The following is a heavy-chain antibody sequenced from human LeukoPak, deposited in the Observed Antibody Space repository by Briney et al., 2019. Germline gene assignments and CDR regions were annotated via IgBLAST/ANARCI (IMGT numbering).Heavy chain of an antibody. D-gene: IGHD1-26*01. J-gene: IGHJ4*02. CDR1: GGSISSSSYY. CDR2: INHSGST. CDR3: ARGVNSGYFDY. V-gene: IGHV4-39*07. Sequence: PSETLSLTCTVSGGSISSSSYYWSWIRQPPGKGLEWIGEINHSGSTNYNPSLKSRVTISVDTSKNQFSLKLSPVTAADTAVYYCARGVNSGYFDYCGQGTLVTVSS.